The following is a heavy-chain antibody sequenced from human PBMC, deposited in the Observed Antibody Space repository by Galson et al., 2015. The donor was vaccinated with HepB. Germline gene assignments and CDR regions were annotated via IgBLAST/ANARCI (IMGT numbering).Heavy chain of an antibody. Sequence: SLRLSCAASGFTFSSYSMNWVRQAPGKGLEWVSSISSSSSYIYYADSVKGRFTISRDNAKNSLYLQMNSLRAEDTAVYYCARDRITYGDYTFDYWGQGTLVTVSS. CDR3: ARDRITYGDYTFDY. D-gene: IGHD4-17*01. CDR1: GFTFSSYS. V-gene: IGHV3-21*01. CDR2: ISSSSSYI. J-gene: IGHJ4*02.